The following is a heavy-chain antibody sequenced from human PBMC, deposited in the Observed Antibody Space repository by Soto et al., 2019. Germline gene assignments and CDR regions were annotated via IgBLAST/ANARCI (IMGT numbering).Heavy chain of an antibody. J-gene: IGHJ6*02. CDR1: GFTFSSYA. Sequence: GGSLRLSCSASGFTFSSYAMHWVRQAPGKGLEYVSAISSNGGSTYYADSVKGRFTISGDNSKNTLYLQMSSLRAEDTAVYYCVKTEGPGWAYTARTHNYYYYGMDVWGQGTTVTVSS. V-gene: IGHV3-64D*08. D-gene: IGHD3-16*01. CDR2: ISSNGGST. CDR3: VKTEGPGWAYTARTHNYYYYGMDV.